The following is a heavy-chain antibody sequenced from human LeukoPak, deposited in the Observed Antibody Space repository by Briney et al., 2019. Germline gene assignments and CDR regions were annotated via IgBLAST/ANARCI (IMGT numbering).Heavy chain of an antibody. CDR2: INPNSGGT. CDR1: GYTFTGYY. V-gene: IGHV1-2*02. CDR3: ARGGVTTWTQPYFFDY. J-gene: IGHJ4*02. Sequence: GASVKVSCKASGYTFTGYYMHWVRQAPGQGLEWMGWINPNSGGTNSAQKFQGRVTMTRDTSISTAYMDLSRLRSDDTAVYYCARGGVTTWTQPYFFDYWGQGTLVTVSS. D-gene: IGHD5-18*01.